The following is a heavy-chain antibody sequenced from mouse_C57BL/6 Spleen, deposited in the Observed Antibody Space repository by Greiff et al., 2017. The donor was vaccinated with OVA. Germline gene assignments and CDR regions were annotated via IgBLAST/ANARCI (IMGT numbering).Heavy chain of an antibody. Sequence: QVQLQQPGAELVMPGASVKLSCKASGYTFTSYWMHWVKQRPGQGLEWIGEIDPSDSYTNYNQKFKGKYTLTVDKSSSTAYMQLSSLTSEDSAVYYCARSSYEYFDVWGTGTTVTVSS. J-gene: IGHJ1*03. CDR2: IDPSDSYT. CDR1: GYTFTSYW. V-gene: IGHV1-69*01. D-gene: IGHD1-1*01. CDR3: ARSSYEYFDV.